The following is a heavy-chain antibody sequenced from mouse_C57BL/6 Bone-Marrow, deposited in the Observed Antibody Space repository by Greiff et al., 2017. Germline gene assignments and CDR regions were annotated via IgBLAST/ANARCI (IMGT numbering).Heavy chain of an antibody. V-gene: IGHV1-55*01. J-gene: IGHJ1*03. CDR2: IYPGSGST. Sequence: VQLVESGAELVKPGASVTMSCKASGYTFTSYWITWVKQRPGQGLEWIGDIYPGSGSTNYNEKFKGKATLTADKSSSTSYMQFSSLTSEDSAIYYCARRDDGYFDVWGTGTTVTVSS. CDR1: GYTFTSYW. CDR3: ARRDDGYFDV. D-gene: IGHD2-3*01.